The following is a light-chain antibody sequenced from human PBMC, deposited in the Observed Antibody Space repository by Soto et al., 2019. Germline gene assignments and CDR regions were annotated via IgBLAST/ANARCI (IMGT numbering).Light chain of an antibody. V-gene: IGKV2-30*01. Sequence: DVVMTQSPLSLPVTLGQPASISCKSSQSLVYGDGNTYLNWFQQRPGHSPRRLIYKVSNRDSGVPDRFSGSGSGTDFTLTISRVEAEDVGVYYCMQGTHWPPGPFTFRQGTKLEIK. CDR3: MQGTHWPPGPFT. CDR1: QSLVYGDGNTY. J-gene: IGKJ2*01. CDR2: KVS.